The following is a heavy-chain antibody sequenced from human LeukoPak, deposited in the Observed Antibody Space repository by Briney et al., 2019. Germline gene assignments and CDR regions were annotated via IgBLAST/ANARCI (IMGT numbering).Heavy chain of an antibody. Sequence: PGRSLRLSCAASGFTFSSYAMHWVRQAPGKGLEWVAVISYDGSNKYYADSVKGRFTISRDNSKNTLYLQMNSLRAEDTAVYYCTRVIIISVARWFDPWGQGTLVTVSS. CDR2: ISYDGSNK. J-gene: IGHJ5*02. CDR1: GFTFSSYA. CDR3: TRVIIISVARWFDP. D-gene: IGHD3-16*02. V-gene: IGHV3-30*14.